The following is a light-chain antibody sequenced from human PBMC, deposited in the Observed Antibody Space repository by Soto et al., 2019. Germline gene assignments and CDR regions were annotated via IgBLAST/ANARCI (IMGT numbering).Light chain of an antibody. J-gene: IGKJ2*02. V-gene: IGKV1-13*02. CDR3: QQFNSYPPCT. Sequence: AIQLTQSPSSLSASVGDRVTITCRASQGISSALAWYQQKPGKAPKLLIYDASSLESGVPSRFSGSGSGTDLTLTISSLQPEDFATYYCQQFNSYPPCTFGQGTKLEIK. CDR2: DAS. CDR1: QGISSA.